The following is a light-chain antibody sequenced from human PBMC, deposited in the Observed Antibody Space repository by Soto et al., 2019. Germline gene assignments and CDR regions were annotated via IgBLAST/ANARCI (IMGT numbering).Light chain of an antibody. CDR2: TTS. V-gene: IGKV3-20*01. Sequence: EIVLTQSPGTLSLSPGERATLSCRASQSISVTYLAWYQQKPGQAPRFLIYTTSIRATGIPDRFSGSGSGTDFTLTISRLEPEDFAVYYCQQYTDWPLTFGQGTKVDIK. CDR1: QSISVTY. J-gene: IGKJ1*01. CDR3: QQYTDWPLT.